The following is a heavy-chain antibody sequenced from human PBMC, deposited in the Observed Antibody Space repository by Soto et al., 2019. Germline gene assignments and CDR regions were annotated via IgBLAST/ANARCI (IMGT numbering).Heavy chain of an antibody. D-gene: IGHD6-13*01. V-gene: IGHV4-30-2*01. CDR3: ARGRSSRPKNYYYYYGMDV. CDR1: GGSISSGGYS. Sequence: SETLSLTCAVSGGSISSGGYSWSWIRQPPGKGLEWIGYIYHSGSTYYNPSLKSRVTISVDRSKNQFSLKLSSVTAADTAVYYCARGRSSRPKNYYYYYGMDVWGQGTTVTVSS. J-gene: IGHJ6*02. CDR2: IYHSGST.